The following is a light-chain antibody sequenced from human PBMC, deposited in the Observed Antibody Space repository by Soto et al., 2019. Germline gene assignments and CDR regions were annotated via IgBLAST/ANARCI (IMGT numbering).Light chain of an antibody. J-gene: IGLJ3*02. CDR1: GSSIGAGYD. V-gene: IGLV1-40*01. Sequence: QLVLIQPPSVSGAPGQRVTISCTGSGSSIGAGYDVHWYQQFPGTAPKLLIYGNNNRPSGVPARFSASKSGTSASLAITGLQAEDEADYYCQSYDSSLGGSGVFGGGTKLTVL. CDR2: GNN. CDR3: QSYDSSLGGSGV.